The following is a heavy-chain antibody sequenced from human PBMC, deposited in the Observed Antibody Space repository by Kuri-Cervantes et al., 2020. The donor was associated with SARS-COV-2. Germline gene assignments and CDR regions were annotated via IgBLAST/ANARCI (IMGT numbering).Heavy chain of an antibody. CDR1: GFTFSSYA. CDR3: AKAVECCASISYYPSGDYYYYCMDV. V-gene: IGHV3-30*14. CDR2: ISNDGVNK. D-gene: IGHD1-26*01. J-gene: IGHJ6*02. Sequence: GESLKISCAASGFTFSSYAMHWVRQAPGKGLEWVAVISNDGVNKNYADSVKGRFTISRDNSKNTLYLQMSSLRAEDTAVYYCAKAVECCASISYYPSGDYYYYCMDVWGQGTTVTVSS.